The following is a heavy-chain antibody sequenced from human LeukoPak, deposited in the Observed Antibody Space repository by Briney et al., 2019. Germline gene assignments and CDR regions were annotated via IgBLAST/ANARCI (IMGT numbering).Heavy chain of an antibody. V-gene: IGHV4-34*01. Sequence: PSETLSLTCAVYGGSFSGYYWSWIRQPPGKGLEWIGEINYSGSTNYNPSLKSRVTISVDTSKNQFSLKLSSVTAADTAVYYCARGQSSGWQRGTYFDYWGQGTLVTVSS. CDR2: INYSGST. J-gene: IGHJ4*02. CDR3: ARGQSSGWQRGTYFDY. D-gene: IGHD6-19*01. CDR1: GGSFSGYY.